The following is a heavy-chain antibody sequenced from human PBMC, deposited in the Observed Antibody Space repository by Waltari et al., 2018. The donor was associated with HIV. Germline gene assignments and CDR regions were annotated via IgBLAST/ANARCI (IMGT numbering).Heavy chain of an antibody. V-gene: IGHV1-46*01. D-gene: IGHD2-15*01. Sequence: QVQLVQSGAEVKKPGASVKVPCKASGYPFSNYDIHWMRQAPGQGLEGRGISNPCGGGASYEEKFEGRVTMTRDTSANTRYMELRSLTSEDTAVYYCARHRSPSYSVMVVVKGSYDYWGQGTLVTVSS. J-gene: IGHJ4*02. CDR2: SNPCGGGA. CDR1: GYPFSNYD. CDR3: ARHRSPSYSVMVVVKGSYDY.